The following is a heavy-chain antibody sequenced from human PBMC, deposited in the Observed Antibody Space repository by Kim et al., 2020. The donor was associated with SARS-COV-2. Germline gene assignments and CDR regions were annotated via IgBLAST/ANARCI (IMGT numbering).Heavy chain of an antibody. CDR1: GGSISSSNW. CDR2: IYHSGST. J-gene: IGHJ6*02. V-gene: IGHV4-4*02. Sequence: SETLSLTCAVSGGSISSSNWWSWVRQPPGKGLEWIGEIYHSGSTNYNPSLKSRVTISVDKPKNQFSLKLSSVTAADTAVYYCARGLLWFGEHKDYYYGMDVWGQGTTVTVSS. D-gene: IGHD3-10*01. CDR3: ARGLLWFGEHKDYYYGMDV.